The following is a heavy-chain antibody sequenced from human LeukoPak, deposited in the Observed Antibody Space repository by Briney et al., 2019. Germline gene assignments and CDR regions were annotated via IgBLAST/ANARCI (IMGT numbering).Heavy chain of an antibody. J-gene: IGHJ6*03. D-gene: IGHD1-26*01. CDR3: ASLLVGATTPHYYYYYMDV. V-gene: IGHV4-59*08. CDR1: GGSISSYY. CDR2: IYYSGST. Sequence: PSETLSLTCTVSGGSISSYYWSWIRQPPGKGLEWIGYIYYSGSTNYSPSLKSRVTISVDTSKDQFSLKLSSVTAADTAVYYCASLLVGATTPHYYYYYMDVWGKGTTVTVSS.